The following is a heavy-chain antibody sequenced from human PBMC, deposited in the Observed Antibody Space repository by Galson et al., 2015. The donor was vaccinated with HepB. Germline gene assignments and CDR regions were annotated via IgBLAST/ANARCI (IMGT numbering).Heavy chain of an antibody. CDR2: IYWNGER. CDR3: THRVGPGSIFDY. D-gene: IGHD2/OR15-2a*01. CDR1: GFSLSSRGMG. Sequence: PALVKPTQTLTLTCTFSGFSLSSRGMGLGWIRQPPGKTLEWLAVIYWNGERLYSPSLESRLTITKGTSENQVVLTMTNLDPVDTGTYYCTHRVGPGSIFDYWGQGILVTVSS. V-gene: IGHV2-5*01. J-gene: IGHJ4*02.